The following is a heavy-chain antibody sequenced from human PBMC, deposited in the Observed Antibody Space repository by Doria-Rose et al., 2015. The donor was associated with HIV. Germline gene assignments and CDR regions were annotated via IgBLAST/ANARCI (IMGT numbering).Heavy chain of an antibody. CDR2: IYYSGST. D-gene: IGHD1-26*01. CDR3: ARDSGSYNFDY. V-gene: IGHV4-31*02. Sequence: WIRQHPGKGLEWIGYIYYSGSTYYNPSLKSRVTIPVDTSKNQFSLKLSSVTAADTAVYYCARDSGSYNFDYWGQGTLVTVSS. J-gene: IGHJ4*02.